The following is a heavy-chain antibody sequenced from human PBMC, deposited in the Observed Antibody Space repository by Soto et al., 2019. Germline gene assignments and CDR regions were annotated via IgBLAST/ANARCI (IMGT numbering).Heavy chain of an antibody. V-gene: IGHV1-8*02. D-gene: IGHD2-2*02. CDR3: ARDPNIVVVPAAINYYYYGMDV. J-gene: IGHJ6*02. Sequence: QVQLVQSGAEVKKPGASVKVSCKASGYTFTNYDINWVRQATGQGLEWMGWMNPNNGKAGYAQKFQGRVTMTRDTSISTAYMELSSLRSEDTAVYYCARDPNIVVVPAAINYYYYGMDVWGQGTTVTVSS. CDR2: MNPNNGKA. CDR1: GYTFTNYD.